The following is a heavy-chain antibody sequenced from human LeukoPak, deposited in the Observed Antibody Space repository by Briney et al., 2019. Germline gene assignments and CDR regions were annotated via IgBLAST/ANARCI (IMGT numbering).Heavy chain of an antibody. CDR2: INPDSGGT. CDR1: GYTFTGYY. V-gene: IGHV1-2*02. D-gene: IGHD3-10*01. CDR3: ARGITMVRGVFDY. Sequence: ASVKVSCKASGYTFTGYYMHWVRQAPGHGLEWMGWINPDSGGTNYAQKFQGRVTMTRDTSINTAYMELSRLRSDDTAVYYCARGITMVRGVFDYWGQGTLVTVSS. J-gene: IGHJ4*02.